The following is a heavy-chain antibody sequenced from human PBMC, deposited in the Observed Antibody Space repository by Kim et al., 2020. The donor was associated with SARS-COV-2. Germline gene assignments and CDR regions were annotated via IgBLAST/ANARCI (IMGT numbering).Heavy chain of an antibody. J-gene: IGHJ4*02. CDR3: ARGPSYYDFWSGYFPDY. D-gene: IGHD3-3*01. V-gene: IGHV3-30*07. Sequence: VKGRFTISRDNSKNTLYLQMNSLRAEDTAVYYCARGPSYYDFWSGYFPDYWGQGTLVTVSS.